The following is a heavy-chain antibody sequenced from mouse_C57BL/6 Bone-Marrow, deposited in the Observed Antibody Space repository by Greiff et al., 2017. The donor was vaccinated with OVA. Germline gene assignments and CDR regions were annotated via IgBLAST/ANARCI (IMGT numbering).Heavy chain of an antibody. J-gene: IGHJ2*01. V-gene: IGHV1-82*01. Sequence: VQLQESGPELVKPGASVKISCKASGYAFSSSWMNWVKQRPGQGLEWIGRIYPGDGDTNYNGKFKGKATLTADKSSSTAYMQRSSLTSEDSAVYSCARFGSSYPDYWGQGTTLTVSS. D-gene: IGHD1-1*01. CDR2: IYPGDGDT. CDR1: GYAFSSSW. CDR3: ARFGSSYPDY.